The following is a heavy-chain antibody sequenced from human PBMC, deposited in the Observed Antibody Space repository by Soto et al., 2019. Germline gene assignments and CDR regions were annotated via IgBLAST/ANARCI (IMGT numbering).Heavy chain of an antibody. D-gene: IGHD1-26*01. Sequence: EVQLLESGGGLVQPGGSLRLSCAASGFTFSIYAMSWVRQAPGKGLEWVSGISGSGVSTYYADSVKGRFSISRDNSKNTLYLQMNSLRAEDTAIYYCAKLRSGSHLHDAFDVWVQGTMVTVSS. J-gene: IGHJ3*01. CDR1: GFTFSIYA. V-gene: IGHV3-23*01. CDR2: ISGSGVST. CDR3: AKLRSGSHLHDAFDV.